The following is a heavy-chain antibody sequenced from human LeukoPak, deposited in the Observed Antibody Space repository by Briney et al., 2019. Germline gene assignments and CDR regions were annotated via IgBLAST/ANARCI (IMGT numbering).Heavy chain of an antibody. D-gene: IGHD3-3*01. J-gene: IGHJ5*02. CDR3: AKGGYFSGWFDP. V-gene: IGHV3-30*02. Sequence: PGGSLGLSCAASGFTFSSYGMHWVRQAPGKGLEWVAFIRYDGSNKYYADSVKGRFTISRDNSKDTLYLQMNSLRAEDTAVYHCAKGGYFSGWFDPWGQGTLVTVSS. CDR2: IRYDGSNK. CDR1: GFTFSSYG.